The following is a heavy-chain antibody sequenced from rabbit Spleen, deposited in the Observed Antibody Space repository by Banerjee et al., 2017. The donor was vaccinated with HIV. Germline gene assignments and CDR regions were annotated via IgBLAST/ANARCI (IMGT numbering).Heavy chain of an antibody. Sequence: QLKETGGGLVQPGGSLKLSCKASGFDFNTYGVSWVRQAPGKGLEWIGYIDPVFGTTYYATWVIGRFTISSHNAQNTLYLQLNSLTAADTATYFCAREGSGQVFFNLWGPGTLVTVS. CDR2: IDPVFGTT. V-gene: IGHV1S7*01. J-gene: IGHJ4*01. CDR1: GFDFNTYG. D-gene: IGHD4-1*01. CDR3: AREGSGQVFFNL.